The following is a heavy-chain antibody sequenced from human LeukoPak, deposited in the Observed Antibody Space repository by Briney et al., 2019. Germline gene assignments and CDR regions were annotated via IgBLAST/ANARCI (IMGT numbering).Heavy chain of an antibody. CDR1: GGSISSYY. CDR3: ASGSNTRLGYYYYYYGMDV. Sequence: PSETLSLTCTVSGGSISSYYWSWIRQPPGKGLEWIGYIYYGGSTNYNPSLKSRVTISVDTSKNQFSLKLSSVTAADTAVYYCASGSNTRLGYYYYYYGMDVWGQGTTVTVSS. D-gene: IGHD1-26*01. V-gene: IGHV4-59*01. CDR2: IYYGGST. J-gene: IGHJ6*02.